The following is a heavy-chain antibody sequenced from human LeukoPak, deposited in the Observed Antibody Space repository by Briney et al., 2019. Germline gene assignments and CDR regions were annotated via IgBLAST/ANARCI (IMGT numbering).Heavy chain of an antibody. V-gene: IGHV1-2*02. CDR3: ARESPYSSSWFDS. J-gene: IGHJ5*02. Sequence: ASVTVSCKSSGYTFTDYYLHWVRQAPGQGLEWMGWVNPNSGYTKYAQKFQGRVTMTRDPSTSTVYMGLNSLRSDDTALYDCARESPYSSSWFDSWGQGTLVTVSS. D-gene: IGHD6-13*01. CDR2: VNPNSGYT. CDR1: GYTFTDYY.